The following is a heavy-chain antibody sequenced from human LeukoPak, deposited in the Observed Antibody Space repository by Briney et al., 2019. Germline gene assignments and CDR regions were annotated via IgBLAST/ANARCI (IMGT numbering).Heavy chain of an antibody. CDR3: AKDPGGSYPYFDY. V-gene: IGHV3-30*18. CDR2: ISYDGSNK. CDR1: GFTFSSYG. J-gene: IGHJ4*02. D-gene: IGHD1-26*01. Sequence: GGSLRLSCAASGFTFSSYGMHWVRQAPGKGLEGVAVISYDGSNKYYADSVKGRFTISRDNSKNTLYLQMNSLRAEDTAVYYCAKDPGGSYPYFDYWGQGILVTVSS.